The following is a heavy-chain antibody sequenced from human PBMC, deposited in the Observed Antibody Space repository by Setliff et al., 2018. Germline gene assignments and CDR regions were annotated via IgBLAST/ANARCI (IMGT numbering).Heavy chain of an antibody. V-gene: IGHV3-21*01. Sequence: GGSLRLSCAASGFTFSSYTMNWVRQAPGKGLEWVTAISSSSTYIFYADSVKGRFTISRDNAKNSLFLQMNSLRAEDTALYYCAKFVGYTYGYDYWGRGTLVTVSS. CDR1: GFTFSSYT. J-gene: IGHJ4*02. CDR2: ISSSSTYI. CDR3: AKFVGYTYGYDY. D-gene: IGHD5-18*01.